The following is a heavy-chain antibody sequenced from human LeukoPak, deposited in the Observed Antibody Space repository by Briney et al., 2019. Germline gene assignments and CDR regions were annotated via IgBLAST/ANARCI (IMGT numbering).Heavy chain of an antibody. CDR2: ISYDGGNK. D-gene: IGHD3-22*01. V-gene: IGHV3-30-3*01. CDR3: ARGDSLVVVLPEFDY. J-gene: IGHJ4*02. Sequence: GGSLRLSCAASGFTFTDYPIHWVRQAPGKGLEWVAVISYDGGNKYYADSVKGRFTISRDNSKSTLYLQMNSLRPEDTAVYYCARGDSLVVVLPEFDYWGQGTRVTVSS. CDR1: GFTFTDYP.